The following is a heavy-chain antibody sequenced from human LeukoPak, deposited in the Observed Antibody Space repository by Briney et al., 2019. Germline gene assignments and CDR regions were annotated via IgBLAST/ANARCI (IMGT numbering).Heavy chain of an antibody. CDR3: ARGVEPLAANTLAY. J-gene: IGHJ4*02. CDR1: GFTVITND. Sequence: GGSLRLSCAASGFTVITNDMTWVRQAPGKGLEWVSVLYSDGNTKYADSVQGRFTISRDNSKNTLYLEMNSLSPDDTAVYYCARGVEPLAANTLAYWGQGTLVTVYS. CDR2: LYSDGNT. D-gene: IGHD1-14*01. V-gene: IGHV3-53*01.